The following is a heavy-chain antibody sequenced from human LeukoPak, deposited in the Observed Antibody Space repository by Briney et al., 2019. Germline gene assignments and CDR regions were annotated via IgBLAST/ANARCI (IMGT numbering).Heavy chain of an antibody. D-gene: IGHD6-19*01. CDR3: AKDREWLGRNFDY. J-gene: IGHJ4*02. CDR2: ISHSGGST. CDR1: GFTFSSYA. V-gene: IGHV3-23*01. Sequence: GGSLRLSCAASGFTFSSYAMSWVRQAPGKGLEWVSAISHSGGSTYYADSVRGRFTISRDNSKNTLYLQMNSLTVEDTAVYYCAKDREWLGRNFDYWGQGTQVTVSS.